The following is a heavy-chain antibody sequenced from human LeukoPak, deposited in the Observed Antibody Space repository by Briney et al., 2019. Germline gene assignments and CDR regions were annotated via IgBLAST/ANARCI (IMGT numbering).Heavy chain of an antibody. Sequence: ASVKVSCKASGYAFTSYGISWVRQAPGQGLEWMGWTSAYNGNTNYAQKLQGRVTLTTDTSTSTAYMELRSLRSDDTAVYYCARVEGYSPWFDPWGQGTLVTLSS. CDR1: GYAFTSYG. CDR2: TSAYNGNT. D-gene: IGHD5-18*01. J-gene: IGHJ5*02. V-gene: IGHV1-18*01. CDR3: ARVEGYSPWFDP.